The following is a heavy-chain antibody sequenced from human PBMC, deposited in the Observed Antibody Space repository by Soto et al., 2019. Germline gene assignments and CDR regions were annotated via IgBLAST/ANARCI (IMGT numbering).Heavy chain of an antibody. V-gene: IGHV1-18*04. CDR3: ARVVPGAVPWFDS. J-gene: IGHJ5*01. CDR1: GYTFTNYD. D-gene: IGHD3-16*02. Sequence: AASVKVSCKTSGYTFTNYDVTWVRQAPGRGLEWMGCITPYNGNTHYAPDLQGRITLATDTSTSTAYLDLTNLISDDTAMYYCARVVPGAVPWFDSWGQGTPVTVSS. CDR2: ITPYNGNT.